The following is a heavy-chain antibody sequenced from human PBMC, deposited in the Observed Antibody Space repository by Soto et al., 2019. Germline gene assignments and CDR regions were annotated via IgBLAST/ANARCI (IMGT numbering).Heavy chain of an antibody. Sequence: GESLKISCKGSGYRFTSYWIGWVRQMPGKGLEWMGIIYPGDSDTRYSPSFQGQVTISADKSISTAYLQMNSLRAEDTAVYYCAREYTAWPLAYGLDVWGQGTTVTVSS. CDR1: GYRFTSYW. J-gene: IGHJ6*02. V-gene: IGHV5-51*01. D-gene: IGHD2-2*02. CDR3: AREYTAWPLAYGLDV. CDR2: IYPGDSDT.